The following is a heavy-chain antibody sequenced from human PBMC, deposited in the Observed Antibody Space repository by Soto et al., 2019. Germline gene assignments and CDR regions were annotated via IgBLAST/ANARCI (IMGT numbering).Heavy chain of an antibody. CDR2: IIPIFGTA. CDR3: ARCMTKVTPPYYYGMDV. J-gene: IGHJ6*01. D-gene: IGHD4-4*01. CDR1: GGTFSRYA. V-gene: IGHV1-69*13. Sequence: AVKVSCKASGGTFSRYAISWVRQAPGQGLEWMGGIIPIFGTANYAQNFQGRVTITADESTSTAYMELRSLRSEDTAVYYCARCMTKVTPPYYYGMDVWVQRPKVTFSA.